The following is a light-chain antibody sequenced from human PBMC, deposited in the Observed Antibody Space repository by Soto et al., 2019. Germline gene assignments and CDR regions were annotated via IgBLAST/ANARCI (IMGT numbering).Light chain of an antibody. J-gene: IGKJ3*01. Sequence: DIQMTQSPSSLSASVGDRVTITRQASQDISNYLNWYQQKPGKAPKLLIYDASNLETGVPSRFSGSGSGTDFTFTISSLQPEDIATYYCLHYVYLLLTVGPVTKLYI. CDR3: LHYVYLLLT. CDR2: DAS. V-gene: IGKV1-33*01. CDR1: QDISNY.